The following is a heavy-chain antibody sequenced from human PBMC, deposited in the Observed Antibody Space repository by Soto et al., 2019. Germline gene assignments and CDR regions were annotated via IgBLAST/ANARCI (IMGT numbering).Heavy chain of an antibody. J-gene: IGHJ5*01. Sequence: EVHLLESGGGLVQPGGSLRLSCTASGFTFSRYAMTWVRQAPGRGLEGVSGITASGGRTYYADSVKGRFTVSRDNSKSTLYLQMNSLRAEDTAVYSCAKDTRYGDYVRWFDSWGQGTLVTVSS. CDR3: AKDTRYGDYVRWFDS. CDR2: ITASGGRT. V-gene: IGHV3-23*01. CDR1: GFTFSRYA. D-gene: IGHD4-17*01.